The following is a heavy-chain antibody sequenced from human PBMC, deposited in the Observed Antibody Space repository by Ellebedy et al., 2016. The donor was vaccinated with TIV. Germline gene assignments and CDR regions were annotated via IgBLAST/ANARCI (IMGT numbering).Heavy chain of an antibody. CDR2: ISWNSGSI. V-gene: IGHV3-9*01. D-gene: IGHD2-2*01. CDR1: GFTFDDYA. CDR3: AKSSQLLNGYYMDV. J-gene: IGHJ6*03. Sequence: SLKISXAASGFTFDDYAMHWVRQAPGKGLEWVSGISWNSGSIGYADSVKGRFTISRDNSKNTLYLQMNSLRAEDTAVYYCAKSSQLLNGYYMDVWGKGTTVTVSS.